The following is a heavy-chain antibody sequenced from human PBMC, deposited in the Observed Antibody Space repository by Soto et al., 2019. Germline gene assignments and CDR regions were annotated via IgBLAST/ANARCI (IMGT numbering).Heavy chain of an antibody. J-gene: IGHJ3*02. CDR1: GYPVTAYY. V-gene: IGHV1-2*02. D-gene: IGHD3-3*01. CDR2: INPATGAA. Sequence: QLHLVQSGAVVKKPGASVTVSCSASGYPVTAYYMHWVRQAPGRGLEWMGGINPATGAAKYTQTFQGRVTMTRDPSTSTVFMELRGLTSEDPAVFFGAGGGGVGVAGSAAFDMWGQGTLVTVSS. CDR3: AGGGGVGVAGSAAFDM.